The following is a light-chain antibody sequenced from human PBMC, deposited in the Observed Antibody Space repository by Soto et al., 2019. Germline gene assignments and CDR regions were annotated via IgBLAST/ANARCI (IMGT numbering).Light chain of an antibody. CDR3: QQRSNWPLT. CDR2: DAT. J-gene: IGKJ4*01. V-gene: IGKV3-11*01. CDR1: QSVRSY. Sequence: EIVLTQSPATLALSPGERATLSCRTSQSVRSYLAWYQQKPGQAPRLLIYDATNRATGIPARFSGSGSGTDFSLTISSLEPEDFAVYYCQQRSNWPLTFRGGTKVDIK.